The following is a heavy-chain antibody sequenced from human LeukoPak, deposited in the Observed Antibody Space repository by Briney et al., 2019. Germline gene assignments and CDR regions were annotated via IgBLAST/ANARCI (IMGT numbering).Heavy chain of an antibody. Sequence: EASVKASCKASGYTFTSYAMNWVRQAPGQGLEWMGGIIPIFGTANYAQKFQGRVTITADESTSTAYMELSSLRSEDTAVYYCASDRGDGYNLGYWGQGTLVTVSS. CDR3: ASDRGDGYNLGY. V-gene: IGHV1-69*13. D-gene: IGHD5-24*01. J-gene: IGHJ4*02. CDR2: IIPIFGTA. CDR1: GYTFTSYA.